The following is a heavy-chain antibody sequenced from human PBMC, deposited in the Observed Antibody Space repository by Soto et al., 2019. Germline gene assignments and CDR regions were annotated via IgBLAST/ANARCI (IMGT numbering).Heavy chain of an antibody. J-gene: IGHJ6*02. D-gene: IGHD2-2*01. CDR3: TRDGRQLIFSVNKNLRSYYYGMDV. CDR2: IRSKAYGGTT. V-gene: IGHV3-49*03. CDR1: GFTFGDYA. Sequence: PGGSLRLSCTASGFTFGDYAMSWFRQAPGKGLEWVGFIRSKAYGGTTEYAASVKGRFTISRGDSKSIAYLQMNSLKTEDTAVYYCTRDGRQLIFSVNKNLRSYYYGMDVWGQGTTVTVSS.